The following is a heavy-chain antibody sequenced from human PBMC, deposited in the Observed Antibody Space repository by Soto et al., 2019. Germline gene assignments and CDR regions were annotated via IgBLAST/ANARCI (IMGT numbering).Heavy chain of an antibody. V-gene: IGHV1-69*13. J-gene: IGHJ3*02. CDR3: ARDSPYCGGDCYYSGAFDI. CDR1: GGTFSSYA. Sequence: GASVKVSCKASGGTFSSYAISCVRQAPGQGLEWMGGIIPIFGTANYAQKFQGRVTITADESTSTAYMELSSLRSEDTAVYYCARDSPYCGGDCYYSGAFDIWGQGTMVTVSS. CDR2: IIPIFGTA. D-gene: IGHD2-21*02.